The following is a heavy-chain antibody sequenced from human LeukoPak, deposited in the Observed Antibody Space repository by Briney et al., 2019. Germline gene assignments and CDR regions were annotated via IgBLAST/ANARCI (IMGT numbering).Heavy chain of an antibody. Sequence: PGGSLRLSCVVSGFTFDDYGMSWVRQAPGKGLEWVSGINWNGGSTGYADSVEGRFTISRDNAKNSLYLQMNSLRAEDTAVYYCARELAGGGILTGYLSWGQGTLVTVSS. CDR3: ARELAGGGILTGYLS. D-gene: IGHD3-9*01. CDR2: INWNGGST. V-gene: IGHV3-20*04. J-gene: IGHJ4*02. CDR1: GFTFDDYG.